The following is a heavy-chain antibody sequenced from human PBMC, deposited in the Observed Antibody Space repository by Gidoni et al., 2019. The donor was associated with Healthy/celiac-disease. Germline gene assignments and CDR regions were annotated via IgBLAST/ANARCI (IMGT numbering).Heavy chain of an antibody. Sequence: QVQLQQWGAGLLKPSETLSLTCAVYGGSFRGYYWSWIRQPPGKGLEWIGEIKHSGSTNYNPALKSRVTISVDTSKNQFSLKRSSVTAADTAVYYCARGGSTSSHWFDPWGQGTLVTVSS. D-gene: IGHD2-2*01. J-gene: IGHJ5*02. CDR1: GGSFRGYY. V-gene: IGHV4-34*01. CDR3: ARGGSTSSHWFDP. CDR2: IKHSGST.